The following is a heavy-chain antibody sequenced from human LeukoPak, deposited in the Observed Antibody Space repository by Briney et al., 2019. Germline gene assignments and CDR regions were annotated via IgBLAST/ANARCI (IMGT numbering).Heavy chain of an antibody. D-gene: IGHD5-12*01. J-gene: IGHJ4*02. V-gene: IGHV3-74*01. CDR1: GFTFSCYW. Sequence: GGSLRLSCAASGFTFSCYWMHWVRQAPGKGLVWVSRINSDGSSTSYADSVKGRFTISRDNAKNTLYLQMNSLRAEDTAVYYCARWATITSFDYWGQGTLVTVSS. CDR2: INSDGSST. CDR3: ARWATITSFDY.